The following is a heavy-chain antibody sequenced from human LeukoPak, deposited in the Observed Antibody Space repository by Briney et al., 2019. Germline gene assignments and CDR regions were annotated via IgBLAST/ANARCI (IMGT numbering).Heavy chain of an antibody. D-gene: IGHD6-13*01. J-gene: IGHJ4*02. V-gene: IGHV4-30-2*01. CDR3: ARAVGSSWYYDY. CDR1: GGSISSGGYY. Sequence: NPSQTLSLTCTVSGGSISSGGYYWSWIRQPPGKGLEWIGYIYHSGSTYYNPSLKSRVTISVDTSKNQFSLKLSSVTAADTAVYYCARAVGSSWYYDYWGQGTLVTVSS. CDR2: IYHSGST.